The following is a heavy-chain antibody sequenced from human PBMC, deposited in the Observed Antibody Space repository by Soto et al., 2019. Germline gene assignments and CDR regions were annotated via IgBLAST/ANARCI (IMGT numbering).Heavy chain of an antibody. Sequence: PGESLKISCQGSGYSFANYWVAWVRQMPGKGLDGVGVIYPGDSDPRYSPSFRGQVTISADKSISHVYLQWSSLKASDTAMYYCARNRLRQYYYGMDVWGQGTTVTVSS. V-gene: IGHV5-51*01. CDR1: GYSFANYW. CDR3: ARNRLRQYYYGMDV. J-gene: IGHJ6*02. CDR2: IYPGDSDP. D-gene: IGHD3-10*01.